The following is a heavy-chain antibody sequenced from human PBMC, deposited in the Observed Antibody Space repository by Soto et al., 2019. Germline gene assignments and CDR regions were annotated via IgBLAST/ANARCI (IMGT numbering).Heavy chain of an antibody. Sequence: ASVKVSCKASGYTFTSYDINWVRQATGQGLEWMGWMNPNSGNTGDAQKFQGRVTMTRNTSISAAYMELSSLRSEDTAVYYCARGLPPSTDAFDIWGQGTMVTVSS. CDR2: MNPNSGNT. D-gene: IGHD6-6*01. CDR3: ARGLPPSTDAFDI. CDR1: GYTFTSYD. J-gene: IGHJ3*02. V-gene: IGHV1-8*01.